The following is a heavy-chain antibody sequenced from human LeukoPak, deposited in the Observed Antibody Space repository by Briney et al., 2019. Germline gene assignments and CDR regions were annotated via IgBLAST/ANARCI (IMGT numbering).Heavy chain of an antibody. V-gene: IGHV3-7*01. CDR3: ARDSRYSGGLGRDSWDY. Sequence: GGSLRLSCAASGFTFSSYWMSWVRQAPGKGLEWVANIKQDGNEKYYIDSVTGRFTISRDNAKNSLYLQMNSLRVEDTAVYYCARDSRYSGGLGRDSWDYWGQGTLVTVSS. D-gene: IGHD6-19*01. CDR1: GFTFSSYW. CDR2: IKQDGNEK. J-gene: IGHJ4*02.